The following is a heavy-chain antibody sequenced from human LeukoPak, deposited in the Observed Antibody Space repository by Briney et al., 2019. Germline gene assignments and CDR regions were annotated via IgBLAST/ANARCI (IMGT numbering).Heavy chain of an antibody. CDR3: ARAQGWLENWFDP. V-gene: IGHV4-39*07. Sequence: SETLSLTCTVSGGSISSSSYYRGWIRQPPGKGLEWIGSIYYSGSTYYNPSLKSRVTISVDTSKNQFSLKLSSVTAADTAVYYCARAQGWLENWFDPWGQGTLVTVSS. D-gene: IGHD6-19*01. J-gene: IGHJ5*02. CDR2: IYYSGST. CDR1: GGSISSSSYY.